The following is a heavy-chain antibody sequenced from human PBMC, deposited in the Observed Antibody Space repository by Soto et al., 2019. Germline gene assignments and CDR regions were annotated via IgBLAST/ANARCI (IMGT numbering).Heavy chain of an antibody. CDR1: GFTFSSYG. CDR3: ARDRLYESNTQYYNYGMDV. Sequence: QVQLVESGGGVVQPGRSLRLSCAASGFTFSSYGMHWVRQAPGKGLEWVAVISYDGNNKYYADSVKGRFTISRDNFKNTLYLQMDSLRAEDTAMYYCARDRLYESNTQYYNYGMDVWGQGTTVTVSS. D-gene: IGHD3-22*01. J-gene: IGHJ6*02. CDR2: ISYDGNNK. V-gene: IGHV3-30*03.